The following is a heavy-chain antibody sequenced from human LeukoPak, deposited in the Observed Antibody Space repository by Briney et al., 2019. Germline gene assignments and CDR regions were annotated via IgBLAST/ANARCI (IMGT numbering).Heavy chain of an antibody. Sequence: PETLSLTCTVSGGSISSSSYYWGWIRQPPGKGLEWIGSIYYSGSTYYNPSLKSRVTISVDTSKNQFSLKLSSVTAADTAVYYCARLDRIAAAGTVYWYFDLWGRGTLVTVSS. V-gene: IGHV4-39*01. J-gene: IGHJ2*01. CDR3: ARLDRIAAAGTVYWYFDL. D-gene: IGHD6-13*01. CDR2: IYYSGST. CDR1: GGSISSSSYY.